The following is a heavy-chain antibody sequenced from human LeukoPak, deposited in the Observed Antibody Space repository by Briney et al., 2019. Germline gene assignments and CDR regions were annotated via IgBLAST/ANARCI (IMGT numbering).Heavy chain of an antibody. D-gene: IGHD3-3*01. Sequence: SQTLSLTCTVSGGSISSGGYYWSWIRQHPGKGLEWIGYIYYSGSTYYNPSLKSRVTISIDTSKNQFSLKVSSVTAADTAVYYCARTPVIWSGYGYFDSWGQGTLLTVSS. J-gene: IGHJ4*02. V-gene: IGHV4-31*03. CDR2: IYYSGST. CDR3: ARTPVIWSGYGYFDS. CDR1: GGSISSGGYY.